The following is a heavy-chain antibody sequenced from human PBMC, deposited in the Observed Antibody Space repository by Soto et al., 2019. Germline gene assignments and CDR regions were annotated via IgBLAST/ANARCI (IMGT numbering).Heavy chain of an antibody. CDR3: AREKTSYGMDV. J-gene: IGHJ6*02. CDR1: GYTFTSYG. V-gene: IGHV1-8*02. Sequence: ASVKVSCKASGYTFTSYGISWVRQAPGQGLEWMGWMNPNSGNTDYAQKFQGRVTMTRNTSISTAYMELSSLRSEDTAVYYCAREKTSYGMDVWGQGTTVTVSS. CDR2: MNPNSGNT.